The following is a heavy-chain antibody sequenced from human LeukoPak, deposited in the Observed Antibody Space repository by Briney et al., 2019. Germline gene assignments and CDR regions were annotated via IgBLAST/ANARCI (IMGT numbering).Heavy chain of an antibody. CDR1: GFTFSSYG. D-gene: IGHD2-15*01. J-gene: IGHJ4*02. CDR3: AKSARRYCSGGSCYYFDY. Sequence: PGGSRRLSCAASGFTFSSYGMHWVRQAPGKGLEWVAFIRYDGSNKYYADSVKGRFTISRDNSKNTLYLQMNSLRAEDTAVYYCAKSARRYCSGGSCYYFDYWGQGTLVTVSS. CDR2: IRYDGSNK. V-gene: IGHV3-30*02.